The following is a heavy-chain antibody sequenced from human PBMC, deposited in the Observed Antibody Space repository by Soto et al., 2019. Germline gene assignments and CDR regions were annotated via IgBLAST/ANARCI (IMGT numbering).Heavy chain of an antibody. CDR1: GGSFSGYY. CDR2: INHSGST. J-gene: IGHJ4*02. D-gene: IGHD3-22*01. Sequence: PSETLSLTCAVYGGSFSGYYWSWIRQPPGKGLEWIGEINHSGSTNYNPSLKSRVTISVDTSKNQFSLKLSSVTAADTAVYYCARGVGGYYSTFDYWGQGTLVTVSS. V-gene: IGHV4-34*01. CDR3: ARGVGGYYSTFDY.